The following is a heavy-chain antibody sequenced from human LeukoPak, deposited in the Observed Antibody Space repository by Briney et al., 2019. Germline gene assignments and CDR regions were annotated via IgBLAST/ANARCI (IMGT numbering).Heavy chain of an antibody. J-gene: IGHJ6*03. D-gene: IGHD1-1*01. CDR3: ARDKVVQLEFSTYYYYYMDV. CDR2: TYYRSKWYN. V-gene: IGHV6-1*01. CDR1: GDSVSSNSAA. Sequence: SQTLSLTCAISGDSVSSNSAAWNWIRQSPSRGLEWLGRTYYRSKWYNDYAVSVKSRITINPDTSKNQFSLQLNSVTPEDTAVYYCARDKVVQLEFSTYYYYYMDVWGKGTTVTVSS.